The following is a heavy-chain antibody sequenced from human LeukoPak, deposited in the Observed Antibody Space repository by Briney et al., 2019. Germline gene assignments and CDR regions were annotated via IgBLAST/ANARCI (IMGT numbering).Heavy chain of an antibody. J-gene: IGHJ6*03. V-gene: IGHV4-59*01. CDR1: GGSISSYY. CDR2: IYYSGSA. Sequence: SETLSLTCTVSGGSISSYYRSWIRQPPGKGLEWIGYIYYSGSANYNPSLKRRVTISVDTSKNQFSLKLSSVTAADTAVYYCARGRRGTIFGVVTSNGYLYYYYYMDVWGKGTTVTVSS. D-gene: IGHD3-3*01. CDR3: ARGRRGTIFGVVTSNGYLYYYYYMDV.